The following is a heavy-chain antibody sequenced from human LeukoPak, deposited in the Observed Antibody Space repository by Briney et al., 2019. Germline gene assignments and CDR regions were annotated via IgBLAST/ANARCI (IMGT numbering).Heavy chain of an antibody. V-gene: IGHV4-34*01. D-gene: IGHD1-14*01. Sequence: PSETLSLTCAVYGGSFSGYYWSWIRQPPGKGLEWIGEINHSGSTNYNPSLKSRVTISVDTSKNQFSLKLSSVTAADTAAYYCARAVVLSGFDYWGQGTLVTVSS. J-gene: IGHJ4*02. CDR2: INHSGST. CDR1: GGSFSGYY. CDR3: ARAVVLSGFDY.